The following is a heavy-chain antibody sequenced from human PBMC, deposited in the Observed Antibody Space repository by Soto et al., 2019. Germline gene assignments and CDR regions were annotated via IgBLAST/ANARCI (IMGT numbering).Heavy chain of an antibody. CDR1: GFTFSGSA. D-gene: IGHD1-1*01. Sequence: EVQLVESGGGLVQPGGSLKLSCAASGFTFSGSAMHWVRQASGKGLEWVGRIRSKANSYATAYAASVKGRFTISRDDSKNTAYLQMNSLKTEDTAVYYSTRTGTYVYYYYYYYMDVWGKGTTVTVSS. J-gene: IGHJ6*03. CDR3: TRTGTYVYYYYYYYMDV. V-gene: IGHV3-73*01. CDR2: IRSKANSYAT.